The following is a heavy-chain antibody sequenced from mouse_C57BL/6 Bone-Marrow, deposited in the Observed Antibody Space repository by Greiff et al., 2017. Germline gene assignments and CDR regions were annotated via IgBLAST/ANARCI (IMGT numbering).Heavy chain of an antibody. CDR1: GYTFTNYW. D-gene: IGHD1-1*02. Sequence: QVQLQQSGAELVRPGTSVQMSCKASGYTFTNYWIGWAKQRPGHGLEWIGDIYPGGGYTNYNEKFKGKATLTADKSSSTAYMQFSSLTSEDSAIYYCARSSSLWAWFAYWGQGTLVTVSA. CDR3: ARSSSLWAWFAY. J-gene: IGHJ3*01. CDR2: IYPGGGYT. V-gene: IGHV1-63*01.